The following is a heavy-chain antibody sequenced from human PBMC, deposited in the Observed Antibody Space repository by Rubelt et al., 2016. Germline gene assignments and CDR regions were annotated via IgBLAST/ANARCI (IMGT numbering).Heavy chain of an antibody. CDR1: GFTFSDYA. D-gene: IGHD2-15*01. CDR2: ISSSSSYI. J-gene: IGHJ6*02. CDR3: ARVAVVGTARIMDV. V-gene: IGHV3-21*01. Sequence: EVQLVESGGGSVQPGGSLRLSCAASGFTFSDYAITWVRQAPGEGLEWVSYISSSSSYIYYADSVKGRFTVSRDNAKNLLSLQMNSLSAEDTAVYYCARVAVVGTARIMDVWGQGTTVTVSS.